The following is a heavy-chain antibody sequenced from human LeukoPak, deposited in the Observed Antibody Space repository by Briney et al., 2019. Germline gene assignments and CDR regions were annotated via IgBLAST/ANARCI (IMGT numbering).Heavy chain of an antibody. CDR2: INPNNCGT. CDR1: GYTFTGYY. CDR3: ARARGDIVVVPAAIWFDP. V-gene: IGHV1-2*02. J-gene: IGHJ5*02. D-gene: IGHD2-2*01. Sequence: SVKVSCKASGYTFTGYYMHWVRQAPGQGLKWMGWINPNNCGTNYAQKFQGRVTMTRHTYISPAYMELSRLRSDDTAVYYCARARGDIVVVPAAIWFDPWGQGTLVTVSS.